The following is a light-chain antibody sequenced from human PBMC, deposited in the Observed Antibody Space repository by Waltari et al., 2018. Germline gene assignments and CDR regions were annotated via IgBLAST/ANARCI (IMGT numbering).Light chain of an antibody. Sequence: QLVVTQSPSASASLGASVKFTCTLTSGHSSYAIAWHQQQPEKGPRYLMKINSDGSHKKGDGIPYRFSGSSSGAERYLTISSLQSEDEADYYCQTWGTGTWVFGGGTKLTVL. CDR1: SGHSSYA. J-gene: IGLJ3*02. V-gene: IGLV4-69*01. CDR2: INSDGSH. CDR3: QTWGTGTWV.